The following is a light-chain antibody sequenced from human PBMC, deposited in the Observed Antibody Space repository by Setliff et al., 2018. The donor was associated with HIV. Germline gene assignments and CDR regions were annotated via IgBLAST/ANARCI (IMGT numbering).Light chain of an antibody. J-gene: IGLJ2*01. CDR2: EDN. Sequence: QSALAQPAAVSGSPGQSITISCTGSSSNIGNYNLVSWYQQVPGKAPRLMIFEDNKRPSGVSDRFSGSKSGYTASLTISGLQAGDEADYYCCSYAGGNTFHMIFGGGTKVTVL. CDR3: CSYAGGNTFHMI. V-gene: IGLV2-23*02. CDR1: SSNIGNYNL.